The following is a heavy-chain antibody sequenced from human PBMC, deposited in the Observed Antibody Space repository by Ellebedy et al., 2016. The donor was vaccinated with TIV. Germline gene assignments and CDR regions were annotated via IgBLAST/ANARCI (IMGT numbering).Heavy chain of an antibody. D-gene: IGHD4-17*01. Sequence: GGSLRLSCAASGFSFRSYWMSWVRQAPGKGLEWVANIYQDGSDEYYVDSVKGRFTISRDNDNKALFLQMNSLRVEDTAVDYCARRGSYGDYAVQINSWFDRWGRGTLVTVSS. CDR2: IYQDGSDE. J-gene: IGHJ5*02. CDR3: ARRGSYGDYAVQINSWFDR. CDR1: GFSFRSYW. V-gene: IGHV3-7*01.